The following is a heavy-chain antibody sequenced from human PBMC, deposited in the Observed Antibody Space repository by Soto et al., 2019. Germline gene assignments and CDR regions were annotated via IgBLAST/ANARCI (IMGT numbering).Heavy chain of an antibody. Sequence: QLQLQESGPGLVKPSETLSLTCTVSGGSISSSSYYWGWIRQPPGKGLEWIGSIYYSGSTYYNPSLKSRVXIXADTSKHQFSLKLSSVTAADTAVYYCARHERVWFDPWGQGTLVTVSS. V-gene: IGHV4-39*01. CDR1: GGSISSSSYY. D-gene: IGHD1-1*01. CDR2: IYYSGST. CDR3: ARHERVWFDP. J-gene: IGHJ5*02.